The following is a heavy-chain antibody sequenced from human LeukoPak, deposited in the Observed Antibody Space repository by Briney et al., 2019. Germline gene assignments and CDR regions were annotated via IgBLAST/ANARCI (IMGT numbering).Heavy chain of an antibody. Sequence: PSETLSLTCTVSGGSISSRTYYWGWIRQPPGEGLEWIGSIYYTGSTFYNPSLKSRVTISVDTSKNQFSMKLSSVTAADAAVYFCAREWTTWGAFGIWGQGTMVTVSS. V-gene: IGHV4-39*07. D-gene: IGHD2/OR15-2a*01. CDR3: AREWTTWGAFGI. J-gene: IGHJ3*02. CDR1: GGSISSRTYY. CDR2: IYYTGST.